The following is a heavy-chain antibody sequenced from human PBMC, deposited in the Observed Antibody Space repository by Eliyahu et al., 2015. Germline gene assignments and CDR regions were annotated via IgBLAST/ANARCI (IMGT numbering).Heavy chain of an antibody. V-gene: IGHV1-18*01. CDR2: ISADNGHT. J-gene: IGHJ4*02. D-gene: IGHD4-23*01. Sequence: QVHLVQSGAEVRKPGASVKVSCKASGYTFISSGISWVRQAPGQGLEWMAWISADNGHTYYAQKFQGRVTMTTDTSTSTAYMELRSLRSDDTAVYYCARGPRPGYGANADYWSQGTLVTVSS. CDR3: ARGPRPGYGANADY. CDR1: GYTFISSG.